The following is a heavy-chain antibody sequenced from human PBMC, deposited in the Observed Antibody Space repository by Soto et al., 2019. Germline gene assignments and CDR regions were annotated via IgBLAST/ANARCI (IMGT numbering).Heavy chain of an antibody. J-gene: IGHJ6*02. D-gene: IGHD3-3*01. V-gene: IGHV3-30*18. CDR3: AKAYFDFWSGSHYYQYGMDV. Sequence: GGSLRLSCAASGFTFSNYGMHWVRQAPGKGLDWVAVISNDGGNEYYADSVKGRFTISRDNSKNTLYLQMNRLRGDDTSVYYCAKAYFDFWSGSHYYQYGMDVRGQGATVTVSS. CDR2: ISNDGGNE. CDR1: GFTFSNYG.